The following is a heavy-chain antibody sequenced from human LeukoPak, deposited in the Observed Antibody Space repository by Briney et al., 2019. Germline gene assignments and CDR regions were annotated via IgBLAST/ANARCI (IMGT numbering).Heavy chain of an antibody. V-gene: IGHV1-69*05. Sequence: SVKVSCKASGGTFSSYAVSWVRQAPGQGLEWMGGIIPVFGTSNYAQKFQGRVTMTRDMSTSTVYMELSTLRSEDTAVYYCARGGRQSPGAFDIWGQGTMVTVSS. J-gene: IGHJ3*02. CDR3: ARGGRQSPGAFDI. CDR1: GGTFSSYA. CDR2: IIPVFGTS.